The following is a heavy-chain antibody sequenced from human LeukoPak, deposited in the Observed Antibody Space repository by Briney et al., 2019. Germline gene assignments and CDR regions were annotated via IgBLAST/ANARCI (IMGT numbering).Heavy chain of an antibody. D-gene: IGHD3-10*01. V-gene: IGHV4-34*01. CDR3: VRPDLGSGSPLGS. Sequence: PSETLSLTCAVYGGSFRSYYWTSIRQPPGKGLDWIGEINHSGSTNCNPSLKSRVTMSVDTSKNQFSLKLSSVTAADTAVYYCVRPDLGSGSPLGSWSQGTLVTVSS. CDR1: GGSFRSYY. CDR2: INHSGST. J-gene: IGHJ5*02.